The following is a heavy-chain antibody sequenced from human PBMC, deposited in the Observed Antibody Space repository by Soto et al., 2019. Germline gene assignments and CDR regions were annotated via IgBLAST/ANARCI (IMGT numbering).Heavy chain of an antibody. J-gene: IGHJ2*01. CDR2: ISSSSSYI. D-gene: IGHD6-13*01. V-gene: IGHV3-21*01. Sequence: EVQLVESGGGLVKPGGSLRLSCAASGFTFSSYSMNWVRQAPGKGLEWVSSISSSSSYIYYADSVKGRFTISRDNAKNSLYLQMNSLRAEDTAVYYCARDPLAAAGTRVNWYFDLWGRGTLVTVSS. CDR3: ARDPLAAAGTRVNWYFDL. CDR1: GFTFSSYS.